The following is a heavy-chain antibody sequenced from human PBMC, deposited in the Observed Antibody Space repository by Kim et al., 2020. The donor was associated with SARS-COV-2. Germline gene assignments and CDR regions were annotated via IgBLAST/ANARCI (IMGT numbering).Heavy chain of an antibody. Sequence: GGSLRLSCAASGFTFSSYAMHWVRQAPGKGLEWVAVISYDGSNKYYADSVKGRFTISRDNSKNTLYLQMNSLRAEDTAVYYCARDPTGIPSLPGNFDYWGQGTLVTVSS. CDR3: ARDPTGIPSLPGNFDY. V-gene: IGHV3-30*04. J-gene: IGHJ4*02. CDR2: ISYDGSNK. D-gene: IGHD1-1*01. CDR1: GFTFSSYA.